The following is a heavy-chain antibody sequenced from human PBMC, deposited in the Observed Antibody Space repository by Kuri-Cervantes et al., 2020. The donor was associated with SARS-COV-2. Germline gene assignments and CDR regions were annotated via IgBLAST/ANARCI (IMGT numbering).Heavy chain of an antibody. CDR2: ISGSGGST. Sequence: GESLKISCAASGFTFSSYAMSWVRQAPGRGLEWVSAISGSGGSTYYADSVKGRFTISRDNSKNTLYLQMNSLRAEDTAVYYCATGPPFLEWHNWFDPWGQGTLVTVSS. CDR1: GFTFSSYA. V-gene: IGHV3-23*01. J-gene: IGHJ5*02. CDR3: ATGPPFLEWHNWFDP. D-gene: IGHD3-3*02.